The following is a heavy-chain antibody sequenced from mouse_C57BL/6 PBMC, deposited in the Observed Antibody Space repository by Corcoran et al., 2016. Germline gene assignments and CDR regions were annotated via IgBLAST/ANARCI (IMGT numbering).Heavy chain of an antibody. CDR3: ARAVYYYGSYFDY. CDR1: GSTFSTYG. V-gene: IGHV9-3*01. CDR2: INTYSGVP. D-gene: IGHD1-1*01. Sequence: QIQLVQSGPELKQPGETVKISCKASGSTFSTYGMSWVKQAPGKGLKWMGWINTYSGVPTYADDFKGRFAFSLETSASTAYLQINNLKNEDTATYFCARAVYYYGSYFDYWGQGTTLTVSS. J-gene: IGHJ2*01.